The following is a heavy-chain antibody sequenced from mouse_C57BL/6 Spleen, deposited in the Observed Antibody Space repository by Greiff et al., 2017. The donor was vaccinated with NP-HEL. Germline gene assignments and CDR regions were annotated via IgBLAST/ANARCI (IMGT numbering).Heavy chain of an antibody. D-gene: IGHD1-1*01. CDR1: GYTFTSYW. CDR2: IDPSDSYT. J-gene: IGHJ2*01. V-gene: IGHV1-69*01. CDR3: ARIGGVGSFDY. Sequence: QVQLQQPGAELVMPGASVKLSCKASGYTFTSYWMHWVKQRPGQGLEWIGEIDPSDSYTNYNQKFKGKSTLTVDKSSSTAYMQLSSLTSEDSAVYYCARIGGVGSFDYWGQGTTLTVSS.